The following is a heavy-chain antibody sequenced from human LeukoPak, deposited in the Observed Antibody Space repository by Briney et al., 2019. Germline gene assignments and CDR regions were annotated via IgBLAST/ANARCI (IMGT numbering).Heavy chain of an antibody. D-gene: IGHD4-17*01. V-gene: IGHV1-24*01. Sequence: ASVKVSCKVSGYSLTDLSLHWVRQAPGKGLEWMGGFDPEDGEPIYAQRFQGRLSMTEDTSKDTGYMELRTLRSEDTALYYCAKSHGDYGLLDYWGQGTLVTVSS. CDR1: GYSLTDLS. CDR2: FDPEDGEP. CDR3: AKSHGDYGLLDY. J-gene: IGHJ4*02.